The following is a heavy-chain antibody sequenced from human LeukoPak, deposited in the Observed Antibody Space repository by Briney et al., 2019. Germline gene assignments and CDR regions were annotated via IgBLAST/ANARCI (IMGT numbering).Heavy chain of an antibody. CDR3: ARDLGPAYCGGDCYSDWFDP. V-gene: IGHV1-69*06. D-gene: IGHD2-21*02. CDR1: GGTFSSYA. J-gene: IGHJ5*02. CDR2: IISMFGKA. Sequence: ASVTVSCKASGGTFSSYAISWVRQAPGQGLEWMGGIISMFGKANYAQRFQRRVTITADTSTSTAYMELSSLRSEDTAVYYCARDLGPAYCGGDCYSDWFDPWGQGTLVTVSS.